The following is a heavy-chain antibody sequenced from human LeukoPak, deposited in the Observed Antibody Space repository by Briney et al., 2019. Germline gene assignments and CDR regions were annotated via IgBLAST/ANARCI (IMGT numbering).Heavy chain of an antibody. CDR2: MNPNSGNT. J-gene: IGHJ4*02. CDR3: ARGLLGGGSYHFDY. Sequence: GGSLRLSCAASGYTFTSYDINWVRQATGQGLEWMGWMNPNSGNTGYAQKFQGRVTMTRNTSISTAYMELSSLRSEDTAVYYCARGLLGGGSYHFDYWGQGTLVTVSS. CDR1: GYTFTSYD. D-gene: IGHD2-15*01. V-gene: IGHV1-8*01.